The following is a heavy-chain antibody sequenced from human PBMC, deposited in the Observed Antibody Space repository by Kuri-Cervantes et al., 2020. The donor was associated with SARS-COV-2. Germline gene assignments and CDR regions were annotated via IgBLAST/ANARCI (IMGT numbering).Heavy chain of an antibody. Sequence: SVKVSCKASGGTFSSYAISWVRQAPGQGLEWMGRIIPILGIANYAQKFQGRVTITADESTSTAYMELSSLRSEDTAVYYCARGVEYYDYVWGSYRSWYFDYWGQGTLVTVSS. D-gene: IGHD3-16*02. CDR2: IIPILGIA. CDR1: GGTFSSYA. V-gene: IGHV1-69*04. CDR3: ARGVEYYDYVWGSYRSWYFDY. J-gene: IGHJ4*02.